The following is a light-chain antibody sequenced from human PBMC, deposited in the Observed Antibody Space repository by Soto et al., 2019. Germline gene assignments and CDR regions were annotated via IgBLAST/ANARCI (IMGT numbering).Light chain of an antibody. Sequence: QPVLAQPPSVSGAPGQRVTVSCTGSSSNIGAGYDVHWYQQLPGTAPKLLIYANNNRPSGVPDRFSGSKSGTSASLAISGLQAEDEADYYCQSYDTSLNGWVFGGGTQLTVL. CDR2: ANN. V-gene: IGLV1-40*01. CDR3: QSYDTSLNGWV. J-gene: IGLJ3*02. CDR1: SSNIGAGYD.